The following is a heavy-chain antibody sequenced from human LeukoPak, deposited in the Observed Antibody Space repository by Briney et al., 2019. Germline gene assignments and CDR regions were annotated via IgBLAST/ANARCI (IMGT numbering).Heavy chain of an antibody. CDR1: GFTFSSYA. V-gene: IGHV3-23*01. CDR3: ATGLLDIVVVVAQRGGAFDI. J-gene: IGHJ3*02. Sequence: GGSLRLSCAASGFTFSSYAMSWVREAPGKGLEWVSAISGSGGSTYYADSVKGRFTISRHNSKNTLYLLMNSLRAEDTAVYYCATGLLDIVVVVAQRGGAFDIWGQGTMVTVSS. D-gene: IGHD2-15*01. CDR2: ISGSGGST.